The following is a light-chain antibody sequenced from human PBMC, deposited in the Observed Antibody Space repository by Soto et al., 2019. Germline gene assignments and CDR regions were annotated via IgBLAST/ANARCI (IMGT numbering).Light chain of an antibody. CDR1: ISDVGGYNY. Sequence: QSALTQPSSVSVSPGQSITISCPGTISDVGGYNYVSWYQQHPGKAPKLMIYEVSNRPSGVSNRFSGSKSGNTASLTISGLQAEDEADYYCSSYTSSSTYAFGTRTKVTVL. V-gene: IGLV2-14*01. CDR3: SSYTSSSTYA. J-gene: IGLJ1*01. CDR2: EVS.